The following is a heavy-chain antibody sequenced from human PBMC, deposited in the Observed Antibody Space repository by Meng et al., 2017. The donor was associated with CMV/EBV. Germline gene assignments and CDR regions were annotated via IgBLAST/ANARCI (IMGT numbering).Heavy chain of an antibody. CDR2: IYHSGST. J-gene: IGHJ5*02. CDR1: GYSISSGYY. CDR3: ARSITIFGVVMGFDP. D-gene: IGHD3-3*01. V-gene: IGHV4-38-2*02. Sequence: GSLRLSCTVSGYSISSGYYWGWIRQPPGKGLEWIGSIYHSGSTYYNPSLKSRVTISVDTSKNQFPLKLSSVTAADTAVYYCARSITIFGVVMGFDPWGQGTLVTVSS.